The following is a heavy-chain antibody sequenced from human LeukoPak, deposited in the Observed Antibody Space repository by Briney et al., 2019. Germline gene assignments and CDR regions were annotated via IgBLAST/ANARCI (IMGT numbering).Heavy chain of an antibody. D-gene: IGHD5-18*01. V-gene: IGHV3-30*03. CDR2: ISYDGSNK. CDR1: GFTFSSYG. J-gene: IGHJ4*02. CDR3: ARGLLRDGYTYTYSFDY. Sequence: GGSLRLSCAASGFTFSSYGMHWVRQAPGKGLEWVAVISYDGSNKYYADSVKGRFTISRDNSKNTLYLQMNSLRAEDTAVYYCARGLLRDGYTYTYSFDYWGQGALVTVSS.